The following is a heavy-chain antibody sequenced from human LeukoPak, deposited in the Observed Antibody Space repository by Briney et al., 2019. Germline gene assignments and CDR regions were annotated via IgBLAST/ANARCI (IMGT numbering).Heavy chain of an antibody. CDR1: GYSISSGYY. Sequence: SETLSLTCTVSGYSISSGYYWGWIRQPPGKGLEWIGSIYHSGSTYYNPSLKSRVTISVDTSKNQFSLKLSSVTAADTAVYYCARGEELQYFDYWGQGTLVTVSS. V-gene: IGHV4-38-2*02. CDR3: ARGEELQYFDY. CDR2: IYHSGST. J-gene: IGHJ4*02. D-gene: IGHD1-7*01.